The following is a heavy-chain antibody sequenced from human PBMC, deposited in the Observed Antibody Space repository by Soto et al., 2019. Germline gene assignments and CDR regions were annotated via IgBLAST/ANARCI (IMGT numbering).Heavy chain of an antibody. D-gene: IGHD2-15*01. Sequence: QVQLQESGPGLVKPSQTLSLTCTVSGGSISSGGYYWSWIRQHPGKGLEGMGYIYYSGSTYYNPSLKTRVTISVDTSKNQFSLKLSSVTAADTAVYYCARDSGCSGGSCYWDYYGMDVWGQGTTVTVSS. V-gene: IGHV4-31*03. CDR3: ARDSGCSGGSCYWDYYGMDV. CDR1: GGSISSGGYY. CDR2: IYYSGST. J-gene: IGHJ6*02.